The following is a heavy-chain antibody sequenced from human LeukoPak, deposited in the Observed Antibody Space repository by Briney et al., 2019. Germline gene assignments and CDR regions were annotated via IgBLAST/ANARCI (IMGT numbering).Heavy chain of an antibody. CDR1: GFTFDGYT. CDR3: AKGGSFNFDY. Sequence: PGGSLRLSCAASGFTFDGYTMHWVRQAPGKGLEWVSLISWDGGSTSYADSVKGRFTISRDNSKNSLYLQMNSLRTEDTALYYCAKGGSFNFDYWGQGTLVTVSS. D-gene: IGHD3-10*01. CDR2: ISWDGGST. V-gene: IGHV3-43*01. J-gene: IGHJ4*02.